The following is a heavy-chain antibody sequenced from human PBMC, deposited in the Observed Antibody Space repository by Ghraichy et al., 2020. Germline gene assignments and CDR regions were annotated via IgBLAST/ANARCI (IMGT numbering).Heavy chain of an antibody. J-gene: IGHJ4*02. CDR1: GFTFSSYA. CDR2: ISSGGST. CDR3: AKGNWNYVEVFDY. D-gene: IGHD1-7*01. Sequence: GGSLRLSCAASGFTFSSYAMSWVRQAPGKGLEWVSAISSGGSTYYADSVKGRFTISRDNSKNTLYLQMNSLRAEDTAVYYCAKGNWNYVEVFDYWGQGTLVTVSS. V-gene: IGHV3-23*01.